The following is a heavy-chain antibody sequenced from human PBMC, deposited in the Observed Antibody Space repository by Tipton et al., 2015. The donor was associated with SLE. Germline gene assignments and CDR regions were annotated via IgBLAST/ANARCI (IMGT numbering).Heavy chain of an antibody. V-gene: IGHV4-39*07. CDR1: GGSISDNTYY. CDR3: AREIYTDYVPGYYFDY. Sequence: TLSLTCTVSGGSISDNTYYWGWIRQPPGKGLEWIGSVYYSGITYYNPPLKSRVTISIDRSKNQFSLKLTSVTTADTAEYYCAREIYTDYVPGYYFDYWGQGTLVTVSS. CDR2: VYYSGIT. J-gene: IGHJ4*02. D-gene: IGHD3-10*02.